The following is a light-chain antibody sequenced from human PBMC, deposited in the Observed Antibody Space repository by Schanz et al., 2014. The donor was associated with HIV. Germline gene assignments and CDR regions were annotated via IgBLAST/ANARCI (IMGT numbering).Light chain of an antibody. CDR2: DNN. V-gene: IGLV1-40*01. J-gene: IGLJ2*01. CDR1: SSNIGAYSD. Sequence: QSVLTQPPSVSGAPGQRVTISCPGSSSNIGAYSDVHWYQQLPGTAPKLLIYDNNNRPSGVPDRFSASKSGTSASLAITGLQAEDEADYYCQSYDSSLSAVVFGGGTKLTVL. CDR3: QSYDSSLSAVV.